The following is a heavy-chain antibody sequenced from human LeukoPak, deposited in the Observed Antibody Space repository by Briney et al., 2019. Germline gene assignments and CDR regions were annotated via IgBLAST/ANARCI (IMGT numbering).Heavy chain of an antibody. CDR1: GFTFSSQV. J-gene: IGHJ4*02. CDR3: AKERGGYFIDY. V-gene: IGHV3-23*01. Sequence: PGGSLRLSCAASGFTFSSQVMSWVRQAPGKGLEWVAAISGSGGSTYYADSVKGRFTISRDNSKNTLYLQMNSLRVEDTAVYYCAKERGGYFIDYWGQGTLVTVSS. D-gene: IGHD5-24*01. CDR2: ISGSGGST.